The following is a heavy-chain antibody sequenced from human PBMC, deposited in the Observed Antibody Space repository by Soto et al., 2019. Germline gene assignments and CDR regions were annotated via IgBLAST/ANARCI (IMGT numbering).Heavy chain of an antibody. CDR1: GGTFSSYA. CDR2: IIPIFGTA. V-gene: IGHV1-69*06. D-gene: IGHD2-2*01. J-gene: IGHJ6*02. CDR3: ARGWIDCSSTSCYDIYYYYGMDV. Sequence: SVKVSSKASGGTFSSYAISWLRQAPGQGLEWMGGIIPIFGTANYAQKFQGRVTITADKSTSTAYMELSSLRSEDTAVYYCARGWIDCSSTSCYDIYYYYGMDVCGQGPTVTVSS.